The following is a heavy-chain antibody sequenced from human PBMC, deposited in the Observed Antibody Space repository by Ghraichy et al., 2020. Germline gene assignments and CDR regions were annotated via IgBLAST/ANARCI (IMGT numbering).Heavy chain of an antibody. D-gene: IGHD4-17*01. J-gene: IGHJ4*02. V-gene: IGHV3-30-3*01. Sequence: GGSLRLSCAASGFTFSSYAMHWVRQAPGKGLEWVAVISYDGSNKYYADSVKGRFTISRDNSKNTLYLQMNSLRAEDTAVYYCARDYYSTVTTPCFGYWGQGTLVTVSS. CDR3: ARDYYSTVTTPCFGY. CDR2: ISYDGSNK. CDR1: GFTFSSYA.